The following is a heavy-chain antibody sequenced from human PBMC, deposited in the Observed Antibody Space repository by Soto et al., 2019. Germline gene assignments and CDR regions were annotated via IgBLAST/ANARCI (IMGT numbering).Heavy chain of an antibody. CDR1: GYTFTSYY. CDR3: ARNQRGYSGYDSSYYYMDV. D-gene: IGHD5-12*01. V-gene: IGHV1-46*03. CDR2: INPSGGST. Sequence: ASVKVSCKASGYTFTSYYMHWGRQAPGQGLEWMGIINPSGGSTSYAQKFQGRVTMTRGTSTSTVYMELSSLRSEDTAVYYCARNQRGYSGYDSSYYYMDVWGKGTTVTVSS. J-gene: IGHJ6*03.